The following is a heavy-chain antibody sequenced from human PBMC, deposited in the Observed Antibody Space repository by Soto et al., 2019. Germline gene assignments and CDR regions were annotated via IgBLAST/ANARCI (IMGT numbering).Heavy chain of an antibody. D-gene: IGHD3-3*01. CDR2: IYYSGST. CDR3: ARQVVRITIFGVVIDYYGMDV. V-gene: IGHV4-39*01. J-gene: IGHJ6*02. Sequence: SETLSLTCTVSGGSISSSSYYWGWIRQPPXKGLEWIGSIYYSGSTYYNPSLKSRVTISVDTSKNQFSLKLSSVTAADTAVYYCARQVVRITIFGVVIDYYGMDVWGQGTTVTVSS. CDR1: GGSISSSSYY.